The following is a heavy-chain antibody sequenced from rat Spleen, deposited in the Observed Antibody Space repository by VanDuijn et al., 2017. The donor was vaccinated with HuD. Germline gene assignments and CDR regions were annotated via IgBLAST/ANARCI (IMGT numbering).Heavy chain of an antibody. Sequence: EVQLVESGGGLVHSGRSLKLSCTVSGFIFSDYAIAWVRQAPKKGLEWVATIIYDCSRTYYRDSVKGRFTIPRGNTKSTRYLQMDSLRCEDTATYYCAREHTTDYYYGHYFDYWGKGVMVTVTS. CDR1: GFIFSDYA. CDR2: IIYDCSRT. V-gene: IGHV5-17*01. J-gene: IGHJ2*01. CDR3: AREHTTDYYYGHYFDY. D-gene: IGHD1-6*01.